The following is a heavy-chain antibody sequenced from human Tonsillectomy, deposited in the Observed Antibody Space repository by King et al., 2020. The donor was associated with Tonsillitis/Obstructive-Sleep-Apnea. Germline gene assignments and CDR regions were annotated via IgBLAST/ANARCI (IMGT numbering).Heavy chain of an antibody. CDR1: GFTFSSYG. V-gene: IGHV3-33*01. D-gene: IGHD1-26*01. CDR3: ARSSGSYHFDS. J-gene: IGHJ4*02. CDR2: IWYDGSDT. Sequence: VQLVESGGGVVQPGRSLRLSCAASGFTFSSYGMHWVRQAPGMGLEWVAVIWYDGSDTYYADSVKGRFTISRDSSKHTLYLQMNVLRAEDTAVYYCARSSGSYHFDSWGQGTLVTVSS.